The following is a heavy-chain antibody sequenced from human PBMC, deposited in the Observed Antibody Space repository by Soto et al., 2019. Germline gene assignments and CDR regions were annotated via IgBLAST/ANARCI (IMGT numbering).Heavy chain of an antibody. CDR2: ISYGSSYT. D-gene: IGHD3-22*01. CDR3: ARDPNNSSSWWLDP. Sequence: QVQLVESGGVLVKPGGTLRLSCTGSGFTFSDYYMTWIRQAPGKGLEWVSYISYGSSYTKYADSVKGRFTISRDNAKNSLFLQMNNLRTEDTAIYYCARDPNNSSSWWLDPWGRGALVTVSS. CDR1: GFTFSDYY. J-gene: IGHJ5*02. V-gene: IGHV3-11*06.